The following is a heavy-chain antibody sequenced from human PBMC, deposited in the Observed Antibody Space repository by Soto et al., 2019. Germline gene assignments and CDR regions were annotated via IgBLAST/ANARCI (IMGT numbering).Heavy chain of an antibody. D-gene: IGHD3-22*01. J-gene: IGHJ4*01. CDR3: ARDFENAGYESGRRYFDH. V-gene: IGHV3-33*01. CDR1: GFTFRNYG. Sequence: PGVSLRFSCEASGFTFRNYGMHWVRQAPGKGLEWVAVIWHDGSDTYYPDSVKGRFTISRDNSKNTVYLQMNSLRAEDTAVYYCARDFENAGYESGRRYFDHWGHRALVTVSS. CDR2: IWHDGSDT.